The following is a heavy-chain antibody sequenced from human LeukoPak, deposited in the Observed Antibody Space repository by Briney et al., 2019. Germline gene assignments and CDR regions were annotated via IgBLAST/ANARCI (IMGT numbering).Heavy chain of an antibody. Sequence: GGSLRLSCTASGFTFGDYAMSWFRQAPGKGLEWVGFIRSKAYGGITEYAASVKGRFTISRDDSKSIAYLQMNSLKTEDTAVYYCTRVVRWLQPDYWGQGTLVTVSS. J-gene: IGHJ4*02. CDR2: IRSKAYGGIT. CDR3: TRVVRWLQPDY. D-gene: IGHD5-24*01. V-gene: IGHV3-49*03. CDR1: GFTFGDYA.